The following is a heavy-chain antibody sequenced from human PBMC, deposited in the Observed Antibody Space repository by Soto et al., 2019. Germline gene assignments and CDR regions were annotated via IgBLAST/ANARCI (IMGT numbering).Heavy chain of an antibody. D-gene: IGHD3-22*01. J-gene: IGHJ4*02. CDR2: ISSDGSNK. V-gene: IGHV3-30*03. Sequence: PGGSLRLSCAASGFTFDDHGMTWFRQAPGKGLEWVAVISSDGSNKYFADSVSGRFTISRDNSKNTLYLQMNSLRVEDTAIYYCARDHYYDSSGYYLGYLDYWGQGTLVTVS. CDR1: GFTFDDHG. CDR3: ARDHYYDSSGYYLGYLDY.